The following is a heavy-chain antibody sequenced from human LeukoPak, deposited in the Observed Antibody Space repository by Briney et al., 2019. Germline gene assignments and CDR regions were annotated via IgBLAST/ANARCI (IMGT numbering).Heavy chain of an antibody. D-gene: IGHD4-17*01. Sequence: ASVKVSCKASGYTFTGYYMYWVRQAPGQGLEWMGWINPNSGGTHYAQKFQGRVTMTRDTSISTAYMDLSRLTSDDTAVYYCARDAYGDYTSGAFDIWGQGTMVTVSS. CDR1: GYTFTGYY. CDR2: INPNSGGT. CDR3: ARDAYGDYTSGAFDI. J-gene: IGHJ3*02. V-gene: IGHV1-2*02.